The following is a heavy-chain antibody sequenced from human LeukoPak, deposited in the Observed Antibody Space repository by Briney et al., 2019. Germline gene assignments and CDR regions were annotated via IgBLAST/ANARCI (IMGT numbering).Heavy chain of an antibody. V-gene: IGHV1-2*02. CDR1: GYTFTGYY. J-gene: IGHJ4*02. CDR3: ARVVESKRELKPYYFDY. CDR2: INPNSGGT. Sequence: ASVKVSCKASGYTFTGYYMHWVRQAPGQGLEWMGWINPNSGGTNYAQKFQGRVTMTRDTSISTAYMELSRLRSDDTAVYYCARVVESKRELKPYYFDYWGQGTLVTVSS. D-gene: IGHD1-26*01.